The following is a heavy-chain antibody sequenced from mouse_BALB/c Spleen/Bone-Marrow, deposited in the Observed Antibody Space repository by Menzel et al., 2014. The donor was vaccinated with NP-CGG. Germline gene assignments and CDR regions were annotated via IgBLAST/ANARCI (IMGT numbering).Heavy chain of an antibody. CDR2: IDPANGNT. V-gene: IGHV14-3*02. J-gene: IGHJ3*01. CDR3: ASYYYGSSSFAY. CDR1: GFNIKDTY. Sequence: VQLQQSGAALVKPGASVKLPCTASGFNIKDTYMHWVKQRPEQGLEWIGRIDPANGNTKYDPKFQGKATITADTSSNTAYLQLSSLTSEDTAVYYCASYYYGSSSFAYWGQGTLVTVSA. D-gene: IGHD1-1*01.